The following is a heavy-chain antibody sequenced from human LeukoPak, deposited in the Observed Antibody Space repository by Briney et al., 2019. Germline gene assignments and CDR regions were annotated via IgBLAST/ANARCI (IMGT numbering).Heavy chain of an antibody. CDR3: AKELRTVAGTSYAFDI. D-gene: IGHD6-19*01. Sequence: GGSLRLSCAACGFTFSSYGMHWVRQAPGKGLEWVAVIWYAGSNKYYADSVKGRFTISRDNSKNTLYLQMNSLRAEDTAVYYCAKELRTVAGTSYAFDIWGQGTMVTVSS. CDR1: GFTFSSYG. V-gene: IGHV3-30*02. CDR2: IWYAGSNK. J-gene: IGHJ3*02.